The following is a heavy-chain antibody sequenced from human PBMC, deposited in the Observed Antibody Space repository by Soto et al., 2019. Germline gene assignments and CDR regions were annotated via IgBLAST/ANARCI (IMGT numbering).Heavy chain of an antibody. CDR2: ISSSGSTI. CDR1: GFTFSSYE. CDR3: ASSSFQVYYGMDV. V-gene: IGHV3-48*03. J-gene: IGHJ6*02. D-gene: IGHD6-6*01. Sequence: GGSLRLSCAASGFTFSSYEMNWVRQAPGKVLEWVSYISSSGSTIYYADSVKGRFTISRDNAKNSLYLQMNRLRAEDTAVYYCASSSFQVYYGMDVWGQGTTVTVSS.